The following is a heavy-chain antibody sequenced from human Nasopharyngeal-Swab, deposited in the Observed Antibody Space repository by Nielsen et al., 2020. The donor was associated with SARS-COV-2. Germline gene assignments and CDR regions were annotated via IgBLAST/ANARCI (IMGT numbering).Heavy chain of an antibody. CDR1: GFTFILSL. D-gene: IGHD2-2*01. J-gene: IGHJ5*02. CDR2: ISSSSSTI. V-gene: IGHV3-48*01. CDR3: AREVVVPSGGYNWFDP. Sequence: GESLKISCAASGFTFILSLLPWVRQAPGKGLEWVSYISSSSSTIYYADSVKGRFTISRDNAKNSLYLQMNSLRAEDTAVYYCAREVVVPSGGYNWFDPWGQGTLVTVSS.